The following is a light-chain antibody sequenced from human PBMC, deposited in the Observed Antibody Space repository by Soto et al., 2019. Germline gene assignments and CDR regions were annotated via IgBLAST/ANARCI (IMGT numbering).Light chain of an antibody. CDR1: QSIGIC. CDR2: DAS. J-gene: IGKJ1*01. V-gene: IGKV1-5*01. CDR3: QQYNSYSWT. Sequence: DIQMTQSPSTLSASVGDRVTITRRASQSIGICLAWYQQKPATVPKVLIYDASSLESGVPSRFSGSGSGTEFTLTLSSLQPADFAPYSCQQYNSYSWTFGHGTKVDI.